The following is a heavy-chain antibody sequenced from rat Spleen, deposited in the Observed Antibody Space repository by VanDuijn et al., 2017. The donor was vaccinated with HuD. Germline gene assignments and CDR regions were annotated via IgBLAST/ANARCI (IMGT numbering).Heavy chain of an antibody. D-gene: IGHD1-1*01. J-gene: IGHJ2*01. Sequence: EVQLVESGGGLVQPGRSLKLSCAASGFTFSDYAMAWVRQAPTKGLEWVASINVAGDTTYYRDSVKGRFTFSRDNARNTLYLQMDSLRSEDTATYYCARRYYSGFDYWGQGVMVTVSS. CDR2: INVAGDTT. V-gene: IGHV5S13*01. CDR3: ARRYYSGFDY. CDR1: GFTFSDYA.